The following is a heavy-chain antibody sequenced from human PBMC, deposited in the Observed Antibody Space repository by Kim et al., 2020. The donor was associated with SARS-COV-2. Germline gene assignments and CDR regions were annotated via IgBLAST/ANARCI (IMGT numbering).Heavy chain of an antibody. CDR3: TKGVGVGVTVFGVVDVGDFNP. D-gene: IGHD3-3*01. Sequence: GVSLRLSCAASVFGFSRYAMTWVRQAPGKGLEWVSSISASGGSTYYADSVKGRFTISRDNSKTMVYLEMNSLRADDTALYYCTKGVGVGVTVFGVVDVGDFNPRGQGALVIVS. J-gene: IGHJ5*02. CDR2: ISASGGST. V-gene: IGHV3-23*01. CDR1: VFGFSRYA.